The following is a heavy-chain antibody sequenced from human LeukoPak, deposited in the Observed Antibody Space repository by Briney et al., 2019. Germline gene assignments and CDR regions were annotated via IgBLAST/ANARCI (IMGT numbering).Heavy chain of an antibody. CDR1: GGTFSSYA. V-gene: IGHV1-69*05. D-gene: IGHD1-1*01. CDR2: IIPIFGTA. CDR3: AREGPNESNLN. J-gene: IGHJ4*02. Sequence: ASVKVSRKASGGTFSSYAISWVRQAPGQGLEWMGGIIPIFGTANYAQKFQGRVTITTDESTSTAYMELSSLRSEDTAVYYCAREGPNESNLNWGQGTLVTVSS.